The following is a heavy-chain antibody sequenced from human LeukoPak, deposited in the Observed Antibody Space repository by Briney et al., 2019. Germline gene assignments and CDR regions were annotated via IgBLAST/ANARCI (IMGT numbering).Heavy chain of an antibody. CDR1: GSTFSNNW. CDR2: IKQDGSDK. J-gene: IGHJ5*02. Sequence: PGGSLRLSCVASGSTFSNNWMSWVRQAPGKGLEWVANIKQDGSDKKYVDSVRGRFIISRDNAKNSLYLQMNSLRVEDTAVYYCARDVVGKGGFDLWGQGTLVTVSP. V-gene: IGHV3-7*01. D-gene: IGHD2-15*01. CDR3: ARDVVGKGGFDL.